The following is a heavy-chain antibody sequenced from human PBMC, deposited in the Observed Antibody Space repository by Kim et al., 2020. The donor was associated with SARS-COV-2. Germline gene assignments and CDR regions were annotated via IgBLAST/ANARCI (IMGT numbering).Heavy chain of an antibody. CDR1: GYIFTSYG. V-gene: IGHV1-18*01. J-gene: IGHJ6*02. D-gene: IGHD6-6*01. Sequence: ASVKVSCKASGYIFTSYGLTWVRQAPGQGLEWMGWISAYNGYTNYTQKLQGRVTMTTDTSTNTAYMELTSLRSDDTAVYYCARLFVPVKVDVWGQGTTVTVSS. CDR3: ARLFVPVKVDV. CDR2: ISAYNGYT.